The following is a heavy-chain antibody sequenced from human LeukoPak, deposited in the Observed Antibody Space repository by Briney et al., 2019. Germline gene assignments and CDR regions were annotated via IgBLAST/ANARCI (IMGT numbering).Heavy chain of an antibody. CDR2: IKQDGSEK. J-gene: IGHJ5*02. CDR3: ARDPDYYGSGSLPARFDP. CDR1: GFTFSSYW. Sequence: PGGSLRLSCAASGFTFSSYWMSWVRQAPGKGLEWVANIKQDGSEKYCVDSVKGRFTISRDNAKNSLYLQMNSLRAEDTAVYYCARDPDYYGSGSLPARFDPWGQGTLVTVSS. D-gene: IGHD3-10*01. V-gene: IGHV3-7*01.